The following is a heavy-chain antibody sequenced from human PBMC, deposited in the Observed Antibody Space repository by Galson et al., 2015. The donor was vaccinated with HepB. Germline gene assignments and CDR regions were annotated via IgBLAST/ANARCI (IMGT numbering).Heavy chain of an antibody. Sequence: SVKVSCKASGYTFTGYYMHWVRQAPGQGLEWMGRINPNSGGTNYAQKLQGRVTMTTDTSTSTAYMELRSLRYDDTAVYYCARVCSSTSCYPSGFDYWGQGTLVTVSS. CDR2: INPNSGGT. D-gene: IGHD2-2*01. CDR1: GYTFTGYY. V-gene: IGHV1-2*06. CDR3: ARVCSSTSCYPSGFDY. J-gene: IGHJ4*02.